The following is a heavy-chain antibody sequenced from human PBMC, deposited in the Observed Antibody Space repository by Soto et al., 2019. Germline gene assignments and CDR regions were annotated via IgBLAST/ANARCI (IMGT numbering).Heavy chain of an antibody. J-gene: IGHJ6*02. D-gene: IGHD4-17*01. V-gene: IGHV4-59*01. Sequence: PSETLSLTCTVSGGSISSYYWSWIRQPPGKGLEWIGYIYYSGSTNYNPSLKSRVTISVDTSKNQFSLKLSSVTAADTAVYYCARGGIDGDYYYYYGMDVWGQGTTVTVSS. CDR3: ARGGIDGDYYYYYGMDV. CDR1: GGSISSYY. CDR2: IYYSGST.